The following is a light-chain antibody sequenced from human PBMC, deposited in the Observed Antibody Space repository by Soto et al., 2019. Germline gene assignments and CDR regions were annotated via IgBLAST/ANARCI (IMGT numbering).Light chain of an antibody. CDR1: QSVLYNANNKNY. CDR3: QQYYSPPAT. Sequence: DIVMTQSPDSLAVSLGDRATLNCKSSQSVLYNANNKNYLAWYQKKPGQPPKLLIYLASTRESGVPDRFSGSGSGTDFTLTISSLKAEDVAVYYCQQYYSPPATFGPGTKVDIK. CDR2: LAS. V-gene: IGKV4-1*01. J-gene: IGKJ3*01.